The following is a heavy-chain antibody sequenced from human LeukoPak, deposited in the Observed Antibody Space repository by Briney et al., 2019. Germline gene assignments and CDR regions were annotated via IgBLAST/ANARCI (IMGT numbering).Heavy chain of an antibody. Sequence: SETLSPTCAVSGGSISSGGYSWSWVRQPPGKGLEWIGEIYHSRSTNYNPSLKSRVTISVDNSRNQFSLKLSSVTAADTAVYYCASLTHYYGSGSYYNPDDYWGQGTLVTVSS. CDR3: ASLTHYYGSGSYYNPDDY. CDR2: IYHSRST. D-gene: IGHD3-10*01. CDR1: GGSISSGGYS. J-gene: IGHJ4*02. V-gene: IGHV4-30-2*01.